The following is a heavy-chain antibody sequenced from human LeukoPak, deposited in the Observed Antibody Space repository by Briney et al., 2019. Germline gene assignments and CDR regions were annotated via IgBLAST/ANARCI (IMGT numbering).Heavy chain of an antibody. Sequence: ASAKVSCKASGYSFTDYYIHWVRQAPGQGLEWMGRINPNSGGTNYEQKFQGRVTMTRDTSINTAYMELSRLTSDDTAVFYCARRHDFYGMDVWGQGTTVTVSS. CDR1: GYSFTDYY. CDR2: INPNSGGT. D-gene: IGHD2-21*02. CDR3: ARRHDFYGMDV. J-gene: IGHJ6*02. V-gene: IGHV1-2*06.